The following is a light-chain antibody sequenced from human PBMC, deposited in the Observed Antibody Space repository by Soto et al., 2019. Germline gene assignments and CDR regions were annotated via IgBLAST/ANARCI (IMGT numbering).Light chain of an antibody. J-gene: IGLJ1*01. V-gene: IGLV1-40*01. Sequence: QSVLTQPPSVSGAPGQSVTISCTGSSSNIGAGYDVHWYQQRPGAAPRLLIFANTDRPSGVPDRFSASKSYTSASLTIAGLKAEDEADYYCQSYDTSLSGSGVFGTGTKVTV. CDR2: ANT. CDR3: QSYDTSLSGSGV. CDR1: SSNIGAGYD.